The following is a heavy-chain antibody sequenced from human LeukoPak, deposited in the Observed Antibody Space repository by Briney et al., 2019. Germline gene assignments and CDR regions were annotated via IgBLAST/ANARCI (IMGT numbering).Heavy chain of an antibody. Sequence: GGPLALSCAASGFTVSSNYMIWVRQAPGKGLEWVAVMYSCGSTYYADSVKGRFTISKANSKNTLYLQMNSLRAEQMAVYYCARVLHLGWFDPWGKGTLVTVSS. CDR3: ARVLHLGWFDP. J-gene: IGHJ5*02. V-gene: IGHV3-66*03. CDR1: GFTVSSNY. CDR2: MYSCGST.